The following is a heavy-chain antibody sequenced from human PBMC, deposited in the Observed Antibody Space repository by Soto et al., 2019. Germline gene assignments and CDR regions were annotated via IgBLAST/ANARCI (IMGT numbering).Heavy chain of an antibody. CDR1: GFTLDDYA. Sequence: EVQLVESGGGLVQPGRSLRLSCAASGFTLDDYAMHWVRQAPGKGLEWVSGISWNSGSIGYADSVKGRFTISRDNAKNSLYLQMTSLRAEDTALYYCAKDMGYGDDATLPLDYGGQGTLVTVSS. CDR3: AKDMGYGDDATLPLDY. V-gene: IGHV3-9*01. J-gene: IGHJ4*02. D-gene: IGHD4-17*01. CDR2: ISWNSGSI.